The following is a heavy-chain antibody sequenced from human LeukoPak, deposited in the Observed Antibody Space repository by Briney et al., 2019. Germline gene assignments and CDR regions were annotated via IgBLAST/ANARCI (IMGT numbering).Heavy chain of an antibody. CDR2: ISAYKGNT. D-gene: IGHD3-22*01. CDR1: GYTFTNYG. J-gene: IGHJ3*01. Sequence: ASVKVSCKASGYTFTNYGISWVRQAPGQGLEWMGWISAYKGNTYYAQKLQGRVTMTTDTSTTTAYMELRSLRSDDTAVYYCARDLYYHDSGGYNYVFDFWGQGTVVTVSS. V-gene: IGHV1-18*01. CDR3: ARDLYYHDSGGYNYVFDF.